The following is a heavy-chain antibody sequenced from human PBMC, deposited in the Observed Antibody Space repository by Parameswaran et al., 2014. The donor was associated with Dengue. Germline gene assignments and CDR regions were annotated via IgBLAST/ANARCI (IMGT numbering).Heavy chain of an antibody. Sequence: WVRQAPGQRLEWIGWIVVGSGNTNYAQKFQERVTITRDMSTSTAYMELSSLRSEDTAVYYCAAARGRGSMVRGAISYYYYGMDVWGQGTTVTVSS. V-gene: IGHV1-58*01. D-gene: IGHD3-10*01. J-gene: IGHJ6*02. CDR2: IVVGSGNT. CDR3: AAARGRGSMVRGAISYYYYGMDV.